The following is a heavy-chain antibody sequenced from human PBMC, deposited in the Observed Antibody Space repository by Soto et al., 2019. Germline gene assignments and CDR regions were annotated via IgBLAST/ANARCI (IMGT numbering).Heavy chain of an antibody. CDR1: GFTVSSNY. CDR2: IYSGGSA. D-gene: IGHD5-18*01. V-gene: IGHV3-66*04. CDR3: ARHGYSYGGGYFDY. Sequence: EVQLVESGGGLVQPGGSLRLSCAASGFTVSSNYMSWVRQAPGKGMEWVSVIYSGGSAYYADSVKGRFTIKRDNSKNTLYLQINSLRAEDTAVYYCARHGYSYGGGYFDYWGQGTLVTVSS. J-gene: IGHJ4*02.